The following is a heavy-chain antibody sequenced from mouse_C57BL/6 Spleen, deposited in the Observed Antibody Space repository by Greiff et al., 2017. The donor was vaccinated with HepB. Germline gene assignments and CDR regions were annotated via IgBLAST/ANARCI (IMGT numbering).Heavy chain of an antibody. CDR1: GYTFTDYY. CDR3: ARDPTFNAMDY. CDR2: INPNNGGT. J-gene: IGHJ4*01. Sequence: VQLQQSGPELVKPGASVKISCKASGYTFTDYYMNWVKQSHGKSLEWIGDINPNNGGTSYNQKFKGKATLTVDKSSSTAYMELRSLTSEDSAVYYCARDPTFNAMDYWGQGTSVTVSS. V-gene: IGHV1-26*01. D-gene: IGHD2-10*01.